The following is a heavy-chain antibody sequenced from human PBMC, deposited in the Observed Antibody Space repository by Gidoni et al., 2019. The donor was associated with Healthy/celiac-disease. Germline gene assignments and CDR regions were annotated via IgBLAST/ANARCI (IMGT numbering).Heavy chain of an antibody. V-gene: IGHV3-23*01. J-gene: IGHJ4*02. CDR3: AKERGRYCSSTSCQPHFDY. CDR1: GFTFSSYA. CDR2: ISGSGGST. Sequence: EVQLLESGGGLVQPGGSLRLSCAASGFTFSSYAMSWVRQAPGKGLEGFSAISGSGGSTYYADSVKGRFTISRDNSKNTLYLQMNSLRAEDTAVYYCAKERGRYCSSTSCQPHFDYWGQGTLVTVSS. D-gene: IGHD2-2*01.